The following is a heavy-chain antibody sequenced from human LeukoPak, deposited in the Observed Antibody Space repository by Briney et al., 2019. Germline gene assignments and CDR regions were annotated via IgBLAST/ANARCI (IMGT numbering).Heavy chain of an antibody. V-gene: IGHV3-23*01. J-gene: IGHJ6*02. Sequence: PGGSLRLSCAASGFTFTSYSMNWVRQAPGKGLEWVSTISGGGGSTYYADSVKGRFTISRDNSKNTLYLQMIILRAEDTAVYYCAKDFSNLYFGMDVWGQGTTVTVSS. CDR3: AKDFSNLYFGMDV. CDR2: ISGGGGST. CDR1: GFTFTSYS.